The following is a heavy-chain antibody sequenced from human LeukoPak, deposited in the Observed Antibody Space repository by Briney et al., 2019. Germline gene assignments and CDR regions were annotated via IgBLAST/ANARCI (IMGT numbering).Heavy chain of an antibody. D-gene: IGHD6-6*01. CDR3: ARAQIKYSSSASTGYYYYYYMDV. CDR1: GGSISSYY. J-gene: IGHJ6*03. Sequence: SETLSLTCTVSGGSISSYYWSWIRQPPGKGLEWIGYIYYSGSTNYNPSLKSRVTISVDTSKNQFSLKLSSVTAADTAVYYCARAQIKYSSSASTGYYYYYYMDVWGKGTTVTVSS. CDR2: IYYSGST. V-gene: IGHV4-59*01.